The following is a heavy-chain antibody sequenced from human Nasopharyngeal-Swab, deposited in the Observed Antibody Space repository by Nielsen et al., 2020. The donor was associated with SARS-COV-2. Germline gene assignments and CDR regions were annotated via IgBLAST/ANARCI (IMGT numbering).Heavy chain of an antibody. Sequence: GESLKISCAASGFTFSSYAMSWVRQAPGKGLEWVAVISYDGSNKYYADSVKGRFTISRDNSKNTLYLQMNSLRAEDTAVYYCARPLTGYYYFDYWGQGTLVTVSS. V-gene: IGHV3-30*04. J-gene: IGHJ4*02. CDR1: GFTFSSYA. CDR2: ISYDGSNK. D-gene: IGHD3-9*01. CDR3: ARPLTGYYYFDY.